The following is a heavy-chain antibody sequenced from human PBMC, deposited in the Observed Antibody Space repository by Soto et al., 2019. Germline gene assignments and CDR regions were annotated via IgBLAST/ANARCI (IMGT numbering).Heavy chain of an antibody. Sequence: QVQLQESGPGLVKTSETLSLTCTVSGGSISSYYWSWIRQPPGKGLEWIGYIYYSGSTNYNPSLKSRVTISVDTSKNQFSLKLSSVTAADTAVYYCARKDDFWSGYYPWGQGTLVTVSS. D-gene: IGHD3-3*01. CDR2: IYYSGST. CDR1: GGSISSYY. V-gene: IGHV4-59*01. J-gene: IGHJ5*02. CDR3: ARKDDFWSGYYP.